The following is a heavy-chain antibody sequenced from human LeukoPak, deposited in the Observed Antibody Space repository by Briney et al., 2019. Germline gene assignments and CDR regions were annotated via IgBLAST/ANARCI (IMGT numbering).Heavy chain of an antibody. D-gene: IGHD1-1*01. Sequence: PGGSLRLSCSASGFTFSSYAMHWVRQAPGKGLEYVSAISSNGGSTYYADSVKGRFTISRDNSKNTLYLQMSNLRAEDTAVYYCVKTSRGYNWNDSPYYFDYWGQGTLVTVSS. J-gene: IGHJ4*02. CDR3: VKTSRGYNWNDSPYYFDY. V-gene: IGHV3-64D*06. CDR2: ISSNGGST. CDR1: GFTFSSYA.